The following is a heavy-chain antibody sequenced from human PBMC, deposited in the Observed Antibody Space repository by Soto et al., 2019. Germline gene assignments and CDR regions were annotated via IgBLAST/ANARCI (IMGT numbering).Heavy chain of an antibody. Sequence: SETLSLTCTVSGGSISSRSYYWGWIRQPPGKGLEWIGGIYYSGTTFYSPSLKSRVIISVDTSKNQFSLKLSSVTAADTAMYYCARQPGSFRSWFDSWGQGILVT. D-gene: IGHD3-10*01. CDR2: IYYSGTT. CDR1: GGSISSRSYY. J-gene: IGHJ5*01. CDR3: ARQPGSFRSWFDS. V-gene: IGHV4-39*01.